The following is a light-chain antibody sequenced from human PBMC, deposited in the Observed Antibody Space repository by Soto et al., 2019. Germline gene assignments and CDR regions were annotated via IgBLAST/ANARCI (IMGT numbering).Light chain of an antibody. CDR3: QQYGRSLAYT. Sequence: EIVLTQSPGTLSLSPGERATLSCRAGQSVGSNYLAWYQQKPGQAPRLIIYGASTRATGIPERFSGSGSATDFTLTITRLVPEDVAVYYCQQYGRSLAYTFGQGTKLEI. V-gene: IGKV3-20*01. CDR2: GAS. J-gene: IGKJ2*01. CDR1: QSVGSNY.